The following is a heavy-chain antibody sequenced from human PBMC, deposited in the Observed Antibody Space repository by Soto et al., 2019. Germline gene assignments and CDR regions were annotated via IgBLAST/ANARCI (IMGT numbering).Heavy chain of an antibody. CDR1: GFTFSSYA. Sequence: QVQLVESGGGVVQPGRSLRLSCAASGFTFSSYAMHWVRQAPGKGLEWVAVISYDGSNKYYADSVKGRFTISRDNSKNTLYLQMNSLRAEDTAVYYCARDSDTVRAPYYYYGMDVWGQGTTVTVSS. J-gene: IGHJ6*02. CDR3: ARDSDTVRAPYYYYGMDV. CDR2: ISYDGSNK. V-gene: IGHV3-30-3*01. D-gene: IGHD5-18*01.